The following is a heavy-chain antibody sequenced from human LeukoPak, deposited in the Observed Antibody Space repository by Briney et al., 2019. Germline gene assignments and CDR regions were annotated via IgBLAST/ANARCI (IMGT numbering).Heavy chain of an antibody. CDR2: INWNGGST. CDR1: GFSFDDYG. D-gene: IGHD2-15*01. Sequence: GGSLRLSCAASGFSFDDYGMTWVRQAPGKGLEWVSSINWNGGSTGYADSVKGRFTISRDNAKNSLYLQMNSLRAEDTAVYYCARDYCSGVSCYYFDYWGQGTLVTVSS. V-gene: IGHV3-20*04. J-gene: IGHJ4*02. CDR3: ARDYCSGVSCYYFDY.